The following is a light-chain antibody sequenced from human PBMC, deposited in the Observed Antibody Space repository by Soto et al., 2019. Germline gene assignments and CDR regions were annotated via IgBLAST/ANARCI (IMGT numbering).Light chain of an antibody. CDR3: QQYNLWPPL. V-gene: IGKV3-15*01. CDR1: QSVSGN. CDR2: GAS. J-gene: IGKJ5*01. Sequence: EIVTTQSPATLSVTPGEGVTLSCRASQSVSGNLAWYQQKPGQAPRLLIYGASIRATGIPPRFSASGSGTEFTLTISSLQSEDFAVYYCQQYNLWPPLFGQGTRLEIK.